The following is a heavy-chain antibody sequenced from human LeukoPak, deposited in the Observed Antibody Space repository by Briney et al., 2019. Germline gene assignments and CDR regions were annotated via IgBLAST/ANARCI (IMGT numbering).Heavy chain of an antibody. D-gene: IGHD1-7*01. CDR3: ARHEDNWNYVGRTYYYYGMDV. Sequence: SQTLSLTCTVSGGSISSGGYYWSWIRQHPGTGLEWIGYIYYSGSTYYNPSLKSRVTISVDTSKNQFSLKLSSVTAADTAVYYCARHEDNWNYVGRTYYYYGMDVWGQGTTVTVSS. J-gene: IGHJ6*02. CDR1: GGSISSGGYY. V-gene: IGHV4-31*03. CDR2: IYYSGST.